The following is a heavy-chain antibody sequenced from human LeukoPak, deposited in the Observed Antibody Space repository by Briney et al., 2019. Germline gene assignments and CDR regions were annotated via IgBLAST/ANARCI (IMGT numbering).Heavy chain of an antibody. Sequence: ASVKVSCKASGYTFTSYYMHWVRQAPGQGLEWVGIINPSGGSTSYAQKFQGRVTMTRDTSTSTVYMELSSLRSEDTAVYYCARGYYDSSGYRPRNRPVEFYYMDVWGKGTTVTVSS. V-gene: IGHV1-46*03. D-gene: IGHD3-22*01. CDR2: INPSGGST. CDR1: GYTFTSYY. CDR3: ARGYYDSSGYRPRNRPVEFYYMDV. J-gene: IGHJ6*03.